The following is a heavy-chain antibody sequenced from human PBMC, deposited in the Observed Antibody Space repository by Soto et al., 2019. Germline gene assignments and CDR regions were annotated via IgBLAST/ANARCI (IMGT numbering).Heavy chain of an antibody. CDR3: ARDGRYSYGAYYFDG. D-gene: IGHD5-18*01. Sequence: QVQLVESGGGVVQPGRSLRLSCAASGFTFSSYALHWVRQAPGKGLEWVAIISYDGSNKYYADSVKGRFTISRDNSKNTLYLQMNSLRAEDTAVYYCARDGRYSYGAYYFDGWGQGTLVTVSS. V-gene: IGHV3-30-3*01. CDR1: GFTFSSYA. CDR2: ISYDGSNK. J-gene: IGHJ4*02.